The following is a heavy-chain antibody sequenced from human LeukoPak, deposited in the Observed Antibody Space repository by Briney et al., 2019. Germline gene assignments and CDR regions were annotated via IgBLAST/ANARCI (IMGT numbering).Heavy chain of an antibody. Sequence: GGSLRLSCEASEFIFSKYWMSWVRQAPEKGLEWVARINQDGTEKYSVDSVKGRFTISRDNAKNSLYLQINNMKAEDTAVYYCARTSVNSLWDDAFDIWGQGTMVTVSS. J-gene: IGHJ3*02. D-gene: IGHD4-17*01. CDR3: ARTSVNSLWDDAFDI. CDR2: INQDGTEK. V-gene: IGHV3-7*05. CDR1: EFIFSKYW.